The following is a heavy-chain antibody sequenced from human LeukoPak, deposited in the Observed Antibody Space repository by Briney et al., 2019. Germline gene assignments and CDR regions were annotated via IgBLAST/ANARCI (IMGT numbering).Heavy chain of an antibody. CDR3: ARDHISGKDDRNFDY. CDR1: GYRFSDYY. D-gene: IGHD3-10*01. Sequence: GASVKLSCKASGYRFSDYYMFWIRHAPGQGLEWVGWINPKTGVTSYTQKFQGRVTVTTDTSISTLYLELHSLTSDDTALYYCARDHISGKDDRNFDYWGQGTLVTVSS. CDR2: INPKTGVT. V-gene: IGHV1-2*02. J-gene: IGHJ4*02.